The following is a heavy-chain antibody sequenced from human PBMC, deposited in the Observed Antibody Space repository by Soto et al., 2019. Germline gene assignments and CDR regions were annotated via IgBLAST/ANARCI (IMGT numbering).Heavy chain of an antibody. Sequence: QVQLVQSGAEVKKPGSSVKVSCKASGGTFGSYAISWVRQAPGQGLEWMGGIIPIPGTANYAQKFQGRVTIAADESTSTAYMGLSSLRSEDTAVYYCARSQGSSTSLEIYYYYYYVWTSGAKGPRSPSP. J-gene: IGHJ6*02. CDR2: IIPIPGTA. CDR3: ARSQGSSTSLEIYYYYYYVWTS. V-gene: IGHV1-69*01. D-gene: IGHD2-2*01. CDR1: GGTFGSYA.